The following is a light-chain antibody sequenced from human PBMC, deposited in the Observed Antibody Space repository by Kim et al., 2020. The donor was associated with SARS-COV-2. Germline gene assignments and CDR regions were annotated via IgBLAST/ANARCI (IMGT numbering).Light chain of an antibody. CDR3: QHTYSPPRT. J-gene: IGKJ1*01. CDR1: QSIRTY. Sequence: ASVGDRVTITCRASQSIRTYLNWYQQKPGEAPKLLIYATFNLQSGVPSRFSGSGSWTDFTRTISSLQPEDFATYYCQHTYSPPRTFCQGTKVDIK. CDR2: ATF. V-gene: IGKV1-39*01.